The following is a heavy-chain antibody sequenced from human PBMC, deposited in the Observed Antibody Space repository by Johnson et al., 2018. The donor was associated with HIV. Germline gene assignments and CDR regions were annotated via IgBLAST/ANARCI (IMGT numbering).Heavy chain of an antibody. V-gene: IGHV3-30*02. D-gene: IGHD4-17*01. CDR1: GFTFSSYA. CDR2: IRYDGSNT. Sequence: QVQLVESGGGLVLPGGSLRLSCAASGFTFSSYAMSWVRQAPGKGLEWVAFIRYDGSNTYYGDSVKGRFTISRDNSKNTLYLQMNSLRAEDTAIYYCAKDEEGDYGDLGAFNIWGQGTMVTVSS. CDR3: AKDEEGDYGDLGAFNI. J-gene: IGHJ3*02.